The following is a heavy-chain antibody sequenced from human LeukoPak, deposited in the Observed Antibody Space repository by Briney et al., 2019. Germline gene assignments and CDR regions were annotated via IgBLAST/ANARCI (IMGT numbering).Heavy chain of an antibody. V-gene: IGHV3-30-3*01. CDR3: ATSRGLDY. Sequence: GRSLRLSCAASGFTFSSYAMHWVRQAPGKGLEWVAVISYDGSNKYYADSVKGRFTISRDNSKNTLYLQMNSLRAEDTAVYYCATSRGLDYWGQGTLVTVSS. CDR2: ISYDGSNK. D-gene: IGHD2-2*01. J-gene: IGHJ4*02. CDR1: GFTFSSYA.